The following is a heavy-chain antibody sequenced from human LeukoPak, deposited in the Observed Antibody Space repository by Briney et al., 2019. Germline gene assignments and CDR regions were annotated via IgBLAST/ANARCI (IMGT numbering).Heavy chain of an antibody. CDR1: GTTFSSYW. CDR3: ASGSTGIAAAGGDAFDI. CDR2: IKQDGSEK. V-gene: IGHV3-7*03. Sequence: GGSLRLSCAASGTTFSSYWMNWVRQAPGKGLEWVANIKQDGSEKTYVDSVKGRFTISRDNAKNSLYLQMNSLRAEDTAVYYCASGSTGIAAAGGDAFDIWGQGTMVTVSS. D-gene: IGHD6-13*01. J-gene: IGHJ3*02.